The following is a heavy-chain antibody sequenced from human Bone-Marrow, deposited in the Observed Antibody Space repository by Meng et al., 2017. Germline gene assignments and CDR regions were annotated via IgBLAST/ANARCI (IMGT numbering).Heavy chain of an antibody. Sequence: GGSLRLSCAASGFTFSTYWMTWVRQAPGKGLEWVANINQDGSEKYYVDSVKGQFTISRDNAKNSLYLQMNSLRADDTAVFYCARDGRGYGMDVWGQGTTVTVSS. J-gene: IGHJ6*02. V-gene: IGHV3-7*01. CDR3: ARDGRGYGMDV. D-gene: IGHD3-10*01. CDR1: GFTFSTYW. CDR2: INQDGSEK.